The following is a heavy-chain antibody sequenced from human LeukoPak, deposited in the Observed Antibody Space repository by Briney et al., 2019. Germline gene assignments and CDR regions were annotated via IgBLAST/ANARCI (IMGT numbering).Heavy chain of an antibody. CDR1: GGSISSSSYY. CDR2: IFYSGST. Sequence: SETLSLTCTVSGGSISSSSYYWGWIRQPPGKGLEWIGSIFYSGSTYSNPSLKSRVTISVDTSKNQFSLKLSSVTAADTAVYYCARDVGAYCGGDCCYAFDIWGQGTMVTVSS. J-gene: IGHJ3*02. CDR3: ARDVGAYCGGDCCYAFDI. D-gene: IGHD2-21*02. V-gene: IGHV4-39*07.